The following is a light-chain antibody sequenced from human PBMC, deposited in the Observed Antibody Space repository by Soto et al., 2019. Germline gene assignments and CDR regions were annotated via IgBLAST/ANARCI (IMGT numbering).Light chain of an antibody. J-gene: IGKJ1*01. CDR2: DAS. CDR3: QHYNSDPWT. V-gene: IGKV1-5*01. CDR1: QSISTW. Sequence: DIQMTQSPSTLSASVGXRVTITCRASQSISTWLAWYQQKPGKAPKLLIYDASSLESGVPSRFSGYGSGAEFTLTFTSLQPDDFATYYCQHYNSDPWTFGQGTKVDIK.